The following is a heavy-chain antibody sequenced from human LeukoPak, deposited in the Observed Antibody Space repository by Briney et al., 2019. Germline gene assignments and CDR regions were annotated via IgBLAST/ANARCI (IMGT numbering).Heavy chain of an antibody. V-gene: IGHV4-4*07. J-gene: IGHJ4*02. CDR3: ARLDFWSGYPTLDY. CDR2: IYTSGST. CDR1: GGSISSYY. D-gene: IGHD3-3*01. Sequence: SETLSLTCTVSGGSISSYYWSWIRQPAGKGLEWIGRIYTSGSTNYNPSLKSRVTMSVDTSKNQFSLKLSSVTAADTAVYYCARLDFWSGYPTLDYWGQGTLLTVSS.